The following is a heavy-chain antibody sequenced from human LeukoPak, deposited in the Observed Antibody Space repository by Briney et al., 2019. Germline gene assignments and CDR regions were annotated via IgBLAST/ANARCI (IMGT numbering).Heavy chain of an antibody. CDR1: GGSISSSSYY. CDR2: IYCSGST. J-gene: IGHJ5*02. V-gene: IGHV4-39*07. D-gene: IGHD3-10*01. Sequence: SETLSLTCTVSGGSISSSSYYWGWIRQPPGKGLEWIGSIYCSGSTYYNPSLKSRVTISVDTSKNQFSLKLSSVTAADTAVYYCARVIGSPGDWFDPWGQGTLVTVSS. CDR3: ARVIGSPGDWFDP.